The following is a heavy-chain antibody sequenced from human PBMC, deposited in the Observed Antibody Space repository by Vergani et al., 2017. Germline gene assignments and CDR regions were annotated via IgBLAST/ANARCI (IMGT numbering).Heavy chain of an antibody. Sequence: QVQLVESGGGVVQPGRSLRLSCETSGLMFNNYGMHWVRQAPGKGLEWVAVISSDGSNKHYADSVKGRFTISRDNANNLVYLQMSSVRADDTAVYYCARDYGSGPPQSRRLLYDIGWFDPWGQGSLVTVSS. CDR1: GLMFNNYG. CDR3: ARDYGSGPPQSRRLLYDIGWFDP. D-gene: IGHD3-10*01. J-gene: IGHJ5*02. V-gene: IGHV3-33*08. CDR2: ISSDGSNK.